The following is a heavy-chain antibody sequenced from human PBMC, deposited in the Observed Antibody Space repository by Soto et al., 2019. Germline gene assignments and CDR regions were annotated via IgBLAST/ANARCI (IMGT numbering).Heavy chain of an antibody. J-gene: IGHJ5*02. CDR1: GASVSGSAYY. Sequence: QLQLQESGPGLVKPSETLSLACSVSGASVSGSAYYWGWIRQPPGKGLEWVGSIHYSGITHYNPSLKSRATISVDTSQNQFSLKLSSVTAADTAVYYCARRAHGYPTNWFDPWCQGTLVIVSS. V-gene: IGHV4-39*01. CDR2: IHYSGIT. CDR3: ARRAHGYPTNWFDP. D-gene: IGHD3-22*01.